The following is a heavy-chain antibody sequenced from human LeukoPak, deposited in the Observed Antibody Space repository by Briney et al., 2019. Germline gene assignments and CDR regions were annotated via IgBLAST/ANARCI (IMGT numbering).Heavy chain of an antibody. Sequence: PSETLSLTCTVSGGSISTSSYYWGWIRQPPGKGLEWIGSIYYSGSTYYNPSLKSRVTISVDTSKNQFSLKLSSVTAADTAVYYCPRLYTSSGDWSHPGGQGTLAPVPP. V-gene: IGHV4-39*01. CDR3: PRLYTSSGDWSHP. CDR2: IYYSGST. CDR1: GGSISTSSYY. J-gene: IGHJ5*02. D-gene: IGHD6-25*01.